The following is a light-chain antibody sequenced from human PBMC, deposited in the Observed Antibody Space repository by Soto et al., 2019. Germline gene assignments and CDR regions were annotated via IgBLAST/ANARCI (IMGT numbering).Light chain of an antibody. CDR2: GAS. CDR1: QSVSLN. CDR3: QQYNNWHLT. J-gene: IGKJ4*01. V-gene: IGKV3-15*01. Sequence: EIVMTQSPATLSVSPGERATLSCRASQSVSLNLAWYQQKPGQAPRLLIYGASTRATGIPARFSGSGSGTEFTLTISSPQSEDFAVYYCQQYNNWHLTFGGGTKVEIK.